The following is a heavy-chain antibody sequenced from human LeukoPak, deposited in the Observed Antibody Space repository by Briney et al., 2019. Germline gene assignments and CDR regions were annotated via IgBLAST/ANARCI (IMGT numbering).Heavy chain of an antibody. V-gene: IGHV4-34*01. J-gene: IGHJ4*02. D-gene: IGHD3-22*01. CDR2: INHSGST. CDR3: ARNDSSGYFDY. Sequence: PSETLSLTCAVYGGSFSGYYWSWIRQPPGKGLEWIGEINHSGSTNYNPSLKSRVTISVDTSKNQFSLKLRSVTAADTALYYCARNDSSGYFDYWGQGTLVTVSS. CDR1: GGSFSGYY.